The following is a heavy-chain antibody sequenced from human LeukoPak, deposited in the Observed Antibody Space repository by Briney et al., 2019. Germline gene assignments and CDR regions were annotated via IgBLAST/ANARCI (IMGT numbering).Heavy chain of an antibody. D-gene: IGHD3-9*01. CDR3: AREAHDILTGYLDY. Sequence: SLTLSLSYTFSGSSISYGSHCWRWVRQHRGEGMEWIRNIYYSGSNYYNPSLKSRVTISVDTSKNQFSLKLSSVTAADTAVYYCAREAHDILTGYLDYWGQGTLVTVSS. CDR1: GSSISYGSHC. V-gene: IGHV4-31*03. J-gene: IGHJ4*02. CDR2: IYYSGSN.